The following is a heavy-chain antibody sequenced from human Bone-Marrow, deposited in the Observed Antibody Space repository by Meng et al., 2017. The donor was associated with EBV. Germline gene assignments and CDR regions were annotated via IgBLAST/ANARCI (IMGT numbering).Heavy chain of an antibody. Sequence: QGQWVQCGAEGKKAWYAVKVCCKTSGGTFRSDAVSWVRQAPGQGLEWMGGLIPMSDAPHYAQKFQGRVTIIADESTSTHYMDLSGLRSEDTAVYYCASESGRGFTPDYWGQGTLVTVSS. CDR2: LIPMSDAP. D-gene: IGHD3-10*01. J-gene: IGHJ4*02. CDR3: ASESGRGFTPDY. CDR1: GGTFRSDA. V-gene: IGHV1-69*01.